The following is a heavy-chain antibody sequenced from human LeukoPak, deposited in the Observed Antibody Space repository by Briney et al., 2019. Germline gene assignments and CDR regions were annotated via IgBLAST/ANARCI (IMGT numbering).Heavy chain of an antibody. CDR1: GFTFDDYA. CDR2: ISGSGGST. D-gene: IGHD3-3*01. J-gene: IGHJ5*02. Sequence: GGSLRLSCAASGFTFDDYAMHWVRQAPGKGLEWVSAISGSGGSTYYTDSVKGRFTISRDDSKNTLFLQMSSLRPEDTAVYYCARDFGVIRRSWGQGTLVSVSS. CDR3: ARDFGVIRRS. V-gene: IGHV3-23*01.